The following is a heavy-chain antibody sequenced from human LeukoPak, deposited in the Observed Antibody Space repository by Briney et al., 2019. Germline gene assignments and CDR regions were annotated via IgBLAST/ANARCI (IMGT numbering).Heavy chain of an antibody. J-gene: IGHJ5*02. V-gene: IGHV4-39*07. CDR2: IYYSGST. CDR1: GGSISSSSYY. Sequence: SETLSLTCTVSGGSISSSSYYWGWIRQPPGKGLEWIGSIYYSGSTYYNPSLKSRVTISVDTSKNQFSLKLSSVTAADTAVYYCARSPDSSNWDSWFDPWGQGTLVTVSS. D-gene: IGHD6-13*01. CDR3: ARSPDSSNWDSWFDP.